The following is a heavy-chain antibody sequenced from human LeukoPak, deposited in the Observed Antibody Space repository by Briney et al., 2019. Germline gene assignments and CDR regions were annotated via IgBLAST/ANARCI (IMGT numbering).Heavy chain of an antibody. V-gene: IGHV3-7*01. J-gene: IGHJ4*02. Sequence: GGSLRLSCVASDFTFDFYWMTWFRQAPGKGLEWLANILPDGSQKYYVDSVKGRFTISRDNPKNSLYLQINNLRAEDTAVYYCGRLAHNAWYAIDFWGQGTLVTVSS. D-gene: IGHD2-2*01. CDR1: DFTFDFYW. CDR3: GRLAHNAWYAIDF. CDR2: ILPDGSQK.